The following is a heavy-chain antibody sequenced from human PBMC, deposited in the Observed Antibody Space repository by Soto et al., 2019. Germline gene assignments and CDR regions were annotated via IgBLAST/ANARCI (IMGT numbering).Heavy chain of an antibody. CDR1: GFTFSSAW. V-gene: IGHV3-15*01. CDR3: TTDEVWCTNGFCRYYYYGMDV. Sequence: GGSLRLSCAASGFTFSSAWMSWVRQAPGKGLEWVGRIKSKTDGGTTDYAAPVKGRFTISRDDSKNTLYLQLSSLKTADTAVYYCTTDEVWCTNGFCRYYYYGMDVWGQGTTVTVSS. CDR2: IKSKTDGGTT. J-gene: IGHJ6*02. D-gene: IGHD2-8*01.